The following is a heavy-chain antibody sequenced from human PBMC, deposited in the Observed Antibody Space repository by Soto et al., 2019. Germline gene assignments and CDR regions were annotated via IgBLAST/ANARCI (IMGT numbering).Heavy chain of an antibody. CDR3: ARPAHHSYDLRIGYSHVAS. J-gene: IGHJ5*02. CDR1: GFSLSSYA. D-gene: IGHD3-3*01. V-gene: IGHV3-30*03. Sequence: QVQLVESGGGVVRPGRSLRLSCAASGFSLSSYAMHWVRQAPGKGLEWVAVMSYDGDKKYFADSVKGRITISRDSSKNMPNLQMNSLRTEDRAAYFCARPAHHSYDLRIGYSHVASWGQGTLVTVSS. CDR2: MSYDGDKK.